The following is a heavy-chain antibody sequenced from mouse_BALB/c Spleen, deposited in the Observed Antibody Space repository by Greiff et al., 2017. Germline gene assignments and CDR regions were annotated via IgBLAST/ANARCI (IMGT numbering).Heavy chain of an antibody. J-gene: IGHJ2*01. D-gene: IGHD1-1*01. Sequence: VQLKESGPGLVKPSQSLSLTCTVTGYSITSDYAWNWIRQSPGNKLEWMGYISYSGSTSYNPSLKSRISITRDTSKNQFFLQLNSVTTEDTATYYCARSDYGSSYVGWGQGTTLTVSS. V-gene: IGHV3-2*02. CDR1: GYSITSDYA. CDR2: ISYSGST. CDR3: ARSDYGSSYVG.